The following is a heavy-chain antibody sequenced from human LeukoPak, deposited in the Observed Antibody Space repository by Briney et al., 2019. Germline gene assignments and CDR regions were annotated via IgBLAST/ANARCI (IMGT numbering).Heavy chain of an antibody. V-gene: IGHV1-2*02. Sequence: SVTVSCRASGYTFTGYYMHWVRQAPGQGLEWMGWINPNSGGTNYAQKFQGRVTMTRDTSISTAYMELSRLRSDDTAVYYCAREVVPAATYMDVWGKGTTVTISS. CDR2: INPNSGGT. CDR1: GYTFTGYY. CDR3: AREVVPAATYMDV. J-gene: IGHJ6*03. D-gene: IGHD2-2*01.